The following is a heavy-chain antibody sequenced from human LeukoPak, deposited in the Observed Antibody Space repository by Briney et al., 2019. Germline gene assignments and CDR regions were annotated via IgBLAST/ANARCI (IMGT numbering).Heavy chain of an antibody. CDR2: IYSGGST. V-gene: IGHV3-53*01. Sequence: GRSLRLACAASGFTVSSNYMSWVRQAPRNWLEWVSVIYSGGSTYYADSVKGRFTISRDNSKNTLYLQINSLRAEDTAVYYCARDGYSSDAFDIWGQGTMVTVSS. J-gene: IGHJ3*02. CDR3: ARDGYSSDAFDI. D-gene: IGHD6-13*01. CDR1: GFTVSSNY.